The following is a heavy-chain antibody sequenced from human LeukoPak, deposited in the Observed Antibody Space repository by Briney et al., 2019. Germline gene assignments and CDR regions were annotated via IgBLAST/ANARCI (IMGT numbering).Heavy chain of an antibody. CDR1: GFTFSSYA. J-gene: IGHJ4*02. Sequence: PGGSLRLSCAASGFTFSSYAMSWVRQAPGKGLEWVSTISGSGGSTYYADSVKGRFTISRDNSKNTLYLQMNSLRAEDTAVYYCAKDLEEILTGWDYFDYWGQGTLVTVSS. D-gene: IGHD3-9*01. CDR3: AKDLEEILTGWDYFDY. CDR2: ISGSGGST. V-gene: IGHV3-23*01.